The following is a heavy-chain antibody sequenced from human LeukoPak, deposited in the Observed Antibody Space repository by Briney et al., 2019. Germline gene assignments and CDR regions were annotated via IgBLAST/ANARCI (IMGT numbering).Heavy chain of an antibody. CDR1: GFTFSHFG. CDR3: AEDAQRGFDYSNSLEH. Sequence: PGGSLRLSCETSGFTFSHFGMHWVRQAPGEGLEWVAVIWSDATNQYYADSVKGRFTISRDNFRRTVSLEMNSLRAEDTAVYYCAEDAQRGFDYSNSLEHWGQGSLVIVSS. CDR2: IWSDATNQ. D-gene: IGHD4-11*01. J-gene: IGHJ5*02. V-gene: IGHV3-33*06.